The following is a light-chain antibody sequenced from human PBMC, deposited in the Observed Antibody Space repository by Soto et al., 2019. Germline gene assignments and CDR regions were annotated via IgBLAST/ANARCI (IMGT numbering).Light chain of an antibody. CDR2: LNSDGSH. CDR3: QTWGTGTVV. CDR1: SGHSSYA. V-gene: IGLV4-69*01. Sequence: QSVLTQSPSASASLGASVKLTCTLSSGHSSYAIAWHHQQPEKGPRYLMTLNSDGSHSKGDGIPDRFSGSSSGAERYLTISSPQSEDEADYYCQTWGTGTVVFGGGTKLTVL. J-gene: IGLJ2*01.